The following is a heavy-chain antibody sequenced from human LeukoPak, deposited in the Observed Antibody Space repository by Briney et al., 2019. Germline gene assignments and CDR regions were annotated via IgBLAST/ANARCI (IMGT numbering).Heavy chain of an antibody. V-gene: IGHV4-34*01. CDR2: INHSGST. Sequence: SETLSLTCAVYGGSFSGYYWSWIRQPPGRGLEWIGEINHSGSTNYNPSLKSRVTISVDTSKNQFSLKLSSVTAADTAVYYCARVGFGSGSPNFDYWGQGTLVTVSS. CDR3: ARVGFGSGSPNFDY. J-gene: IGHJ4*02. D-gene: IGHD3-10*01. CDR1: GGSFSGYY.